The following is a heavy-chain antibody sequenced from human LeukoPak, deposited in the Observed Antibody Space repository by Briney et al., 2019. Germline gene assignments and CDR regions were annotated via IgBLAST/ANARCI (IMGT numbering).Heavy chain of an antibody. J-gene: IGHJ4*02. D-gene: IGHD5-18*01. CDR3: ATERGYSYGPLDY. CDR2: STSTTSGGTT. CDR1: GFSLNYAW. V-gene: IGHV3-15*05. Sequence: GGSLLLSCATSGFSLNYAWMSWVRPAPGKGLEWVGHSTSTTSGGTTGYTAPVKGRFIISRDDSRSTLYLQMTSLMVEDTAVYYCATERGYSYGPLDYWGQGALVIVSS.